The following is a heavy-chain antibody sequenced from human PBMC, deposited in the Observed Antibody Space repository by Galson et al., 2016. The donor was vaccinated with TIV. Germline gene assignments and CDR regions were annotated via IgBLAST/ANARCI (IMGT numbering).Heavy chain of an antibody. CDR2: ISDGGKT. CDR3: ARDRVVDATYYYYYYGMDV. D-gene: IGHD2-15*01. CDR1: GLSVSINY. V-gene: IGHV3-66*02. Sequence: SLRLSCAASGLSVSINYMTWVRQAPGKGLEWVSLISDGGKTYYSDSVKGRFTVSRDNSKNTLYLQMNSLRVEDTAAYYCARDRVVDATYYYYYYGMDVWGQGTAVTVSS. J-gene: IGHJ6*02.